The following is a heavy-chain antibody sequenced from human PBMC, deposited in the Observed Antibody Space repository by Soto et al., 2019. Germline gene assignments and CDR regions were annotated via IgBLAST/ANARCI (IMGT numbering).Heavy chain of an antibody. V-gene: IGHV1-18*01. CDR2: VSAYNGNA. J-gene: IGHJ4*02. D-gene: IGHD3-9*01. Sequence: GSGKVCCKASGYTFTRYGISWVRQAPGRGLEWMGWVSAYNGNAKYAQKFQGRVTMSRDTSASTVYMELSSLRSEDTAVYYCARDARYDILTGYLDYWGQGTLVTVSS. CDR1: GYTFTRYG. CDR3: ARDARYDILTGYLDY.